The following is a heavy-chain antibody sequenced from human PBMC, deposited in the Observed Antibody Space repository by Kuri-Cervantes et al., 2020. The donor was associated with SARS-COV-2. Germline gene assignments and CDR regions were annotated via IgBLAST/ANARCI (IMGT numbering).Heavy chain of an antibody. CDR3: ARPYCTSSTCYDGTFDS. D-gene: IGHD2-2*01. CDR2: IIPIFGTA. Sequence: SVKVSCKASGGTISSYAISWVRQAPGQGLEWMGGIIPIFGTANYAQKFQGRVTITTDESTSTAYMELSSLRSEGTAVYYRARPYCTSSTCYDGTFDSWGQGTLVTVSS. J-gene: IGHJ4*02. V-gene: IGHV1-69*05. CDR1: GGTISSYA.